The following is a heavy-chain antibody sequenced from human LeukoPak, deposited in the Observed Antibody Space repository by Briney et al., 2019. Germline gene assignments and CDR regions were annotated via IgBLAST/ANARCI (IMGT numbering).Heavy chain of an antibody. CDR3: ARGSGKAAYYDFWSGRPTGGKDFDY. J-gene: IGHJ4*02. CDR1: GYTFTGYY. CDR2: INPNSGNT. Sequence: AASVKVSCKASGYTFTGYYMQWVRQAPGQGLEWMGRINPNSGNTGYAQKFQGRVTITRNTSISTAYMELSSLRSEDTAVYYCARGSGKAAYYDFWSGRPTGGKDFDYWGQGTLVTVSS. D-gene: IGHD3-3*01. V-gene: IGHV1-8*03.